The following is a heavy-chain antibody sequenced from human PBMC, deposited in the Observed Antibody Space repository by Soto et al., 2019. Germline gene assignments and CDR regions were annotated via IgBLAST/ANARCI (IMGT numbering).Heavy chain of an antibody. Sequence: QVQLVQSGAEVKKPGASVKVSCKASGYTFSTYGISWVRQAPGQGLEWMGWISVYNGNTNYAQNLQGRVTMTTDTSTSTAYMDLRTLRSDDTAVYYCARVRSAADNWFDPWCQGTLVTVSS. CDR2: ISVYNGNT. J-gene: IGHJ5*02. CDR1: GYTFSTYG. V-gene: IGHV1-18*01. D-gene: IGHD6-13*01. CDR3: ARVRSAADNWFDP.